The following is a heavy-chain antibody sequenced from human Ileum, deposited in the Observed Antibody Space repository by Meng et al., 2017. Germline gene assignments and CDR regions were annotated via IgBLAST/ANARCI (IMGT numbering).Heavy chain of an antibody. D-gene: IGHD7-27*01. CDR1: GGSLSSSSHC. CDR2: ICYSGNT. CDR3: ARRTGEVDLLDY. V-gene: IGHV4-39*01. J-gene: IGHJ4*02. Sequence: QLQLQESGPGPVNPSEPLSLICTVHGGSLSSSSHCCDWIRQPPGKGLEWIGSICYSGNTYYNPSLKSRVSMSVDTSKKQISLKLNSVTAADTAVYDCARRTGEVDLLDYWGQGTLVTVSS.